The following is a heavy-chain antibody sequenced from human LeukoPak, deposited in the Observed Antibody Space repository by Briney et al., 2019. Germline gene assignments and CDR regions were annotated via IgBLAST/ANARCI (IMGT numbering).Heavy chain of an antibody. CDR1: GFTFSSYA. CDR3: ARVDSWAAGTMAY. D-gene: IGHD1-1*01. V-gene: IGHV3-23*01. J-gene: IGHJ4*02. Sequence: HPGGSLRLSCAASGFTFSSYAMNWVRQAPGKGLEWVSIINDSGGGTYYAGSVRGRFTISRDNSKNTLFLQMNSLRAEDTAIYSCARVDSWAAGTMAYWGQGALVTVSS. CDR2: INDSGGGT.